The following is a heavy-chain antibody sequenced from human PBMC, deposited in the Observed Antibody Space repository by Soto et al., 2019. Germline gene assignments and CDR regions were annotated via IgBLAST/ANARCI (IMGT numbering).Heavy chain of an antibody. J-gene: IGHJ4*02. CDR1: GGSFSGYY. D-gene: IGHD4-17*01. V-gene: IGHV4-34*01. CDR3: ARGGYGDFDY. Sequence: SETLSLTCAVYGGSFSGYYWSWIRQPPGKGLEWIGEINHSGSTNYNPSLKSRVTISVDTSKNQFSLKLSSVTAADTAAYYCARGGYGDFDYWGQGTLVTVSS. CDR2: INHSGST.